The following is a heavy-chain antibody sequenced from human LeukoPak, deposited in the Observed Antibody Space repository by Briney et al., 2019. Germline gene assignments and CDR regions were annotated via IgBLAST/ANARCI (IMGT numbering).Heavy chain of an antibody. V-gene: IGHV3-7*01. D-gene: IGHD5-12*01. Sequence: GGSLRLSCVDSGLTFSKYWMNWVRQAPGKGLEWVANMKHDGNEKHYVDSVEGRFTISRDNAKSSLYLQMSNLRAEDTAVYYCARDLGHSGYDLYDYWGQGTLVTVSS. CDR3: ARDLGHSGYDLYDY. CDR2: MKHDGNEK. J-gene: IGHJ4*02. CDR1: GLTFSKYW.